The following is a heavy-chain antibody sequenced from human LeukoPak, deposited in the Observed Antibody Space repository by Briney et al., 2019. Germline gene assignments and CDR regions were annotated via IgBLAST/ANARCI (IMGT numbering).Heavy chain of an antibody. V-gene: IGHV3-7*01. CDR3: ASDRVGMTF. CDR2: IKEDGSEE. CDR1: GFTFSSHW. D-gene: IGHD1-26*01. Sequence: GGSLRLSCVASGFTFSSHWMSWVRQTPGKGLERVASIKEDGSEEYYVDSVRGRFTVSRDNAQNTLYLQMDSLRAEDTAVYYCASDRVGMTFWGQGALVTVSS. J-gene: IGHJ4*02.